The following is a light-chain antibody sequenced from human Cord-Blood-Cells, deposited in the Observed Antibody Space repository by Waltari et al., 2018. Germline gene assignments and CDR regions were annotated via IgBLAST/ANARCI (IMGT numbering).Light chain of an antibody. J-gene: IGKJ4*01. CDR2: DAS. CDR1: QDISNY. Sequence: DIQMTQCPSSLSASVGARVTITCQASQDISNYLNWYQQKPGKAPKLLIYDASNLETGVPSRFSGSGSGTDFTFTISSLQPEDIATYYCQQYDNLPLTFGGGTKVEIK. V-gene: IGKV1-33*01. CDR3: QQYDNLPLT.